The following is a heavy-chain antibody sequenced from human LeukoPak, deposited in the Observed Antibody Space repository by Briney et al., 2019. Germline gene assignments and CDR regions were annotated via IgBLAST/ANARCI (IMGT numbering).Heavy chain of an antibody. D-gene: IGHD3-10*01. CDR1: GFTVSSNY. Sequence: GGSLRLSCAASGFTVSSNYMSWVRQAPGKGLEWVSVIYSGGSTYYADSVKGRFTISRDNSKNTLYLQMNSLRAEDTAVYDRARGGVYGSGSYMDVWGQGTTVTVSS. CDR3: ARGGVYGSGSYMDV. V-gene: IGHV3-66*01. CDR2: IYSGGST. J-gene: IGHJ6*02.